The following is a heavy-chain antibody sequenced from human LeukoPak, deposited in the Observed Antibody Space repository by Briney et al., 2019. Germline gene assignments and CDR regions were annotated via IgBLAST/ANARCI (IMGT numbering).Heavy chain of an antibody. Sequence: SETLSLTCTVFGDSISSVFWTWIRQPAGKGLEWIGRIYTSETTNYNPSLKSRVTMSVDTSKNEIYLRLSSVTAADTAVYYCARGEQWFDPWGQGTLVTVSS. CDR1: GDSISSVF. D-gene: IGHD1/OR15-1a*01. CDR3: ARGEQWFDP. CDR2: IYTSETT. J-gene: IGHJ5*02. V-gene: IGHV4-4*07.